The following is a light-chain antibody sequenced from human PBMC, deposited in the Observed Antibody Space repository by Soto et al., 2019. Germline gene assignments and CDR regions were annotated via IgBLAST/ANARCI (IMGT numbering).Light chain of an antibody. Sequence: EIVLTQSPVTLSLSPGERATLSCRASQSVSSNYLAWYQQKPGQAPRLLIYGASNRVTGIPDRFSGSGSGTDFTLTISRLEPEDFAVYYCQQYGSSGTFGQGTKVDIK. CDR3: QQYGSSGT. V-gene: IGKV3-20*01. J-gene: IGKJ1*01. CDR1: QSVSSNY. CDR2: GAS.